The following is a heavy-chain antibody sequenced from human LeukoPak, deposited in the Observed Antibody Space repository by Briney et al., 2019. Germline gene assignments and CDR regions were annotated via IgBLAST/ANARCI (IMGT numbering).Heavy chain of an antibody. V-gene: IGHV3-33*01. J-gene: IGHJ5*02. CDR1: GFTFSSYG. CDR3: ARDPYSSGWYGWFDP. D-gene: IGHD6-19*01. Sequence: GRSLRLSCAASGFTFSSYGMHWVRQAPGKGLEWVAVIWYDGSNKYYADSVKGRFTISRDNSKNTLYLQMNSLRAEDTAVYYCARDPYSSGWYGWFDPWGQGTLVTVPS. CDR2: IWYDGSNK.